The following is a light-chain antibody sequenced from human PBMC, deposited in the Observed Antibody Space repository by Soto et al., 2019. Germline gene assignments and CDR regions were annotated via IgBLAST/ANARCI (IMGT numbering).Light chain of an antibody. Sequence: EIVLTQSPATLSSSPGERATLSCRASQSVSSYLAWYQQKPGQAPRLLIYDASNRATGIPARFSGSGSGTDFTLTISSLEPEDFAVYYCQQRSNWPPLLTFGGGTKVDIK. CDR3: QQRSNWPPLLT. CDR1: QSVSSY. J-gene: IGKJ4*01. V-gene: IGKV3-11*01. CDR2: DAS.